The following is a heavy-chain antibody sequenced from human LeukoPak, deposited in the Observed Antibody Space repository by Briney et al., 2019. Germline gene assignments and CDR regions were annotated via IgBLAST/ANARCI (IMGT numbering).Heavy chain of an antibody. J-gene: IGHJ5*02. Sequence: SDTLSLICTVSGGSISRYYWSWIRQPPGKGLEWIGYIYYSGSTNYNPSLKSRVTISVDTSKNQFSPKLSSVTAADTAVYYCVSHCSGWFGGNWFDPWGQGTLVIVSS. CDR3: VSHCSGWFGGNWFDP. D-gene: IGHD2-15*01. CDR1: GGSISRYY. V-gene: IGHV4-59*07. CDR2: IYYSGST.